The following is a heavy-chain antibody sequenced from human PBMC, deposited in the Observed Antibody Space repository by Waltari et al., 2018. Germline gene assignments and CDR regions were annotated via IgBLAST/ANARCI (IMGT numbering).Heavy chain of an antibody. CDR3: ARGQYDSSGYYYKRWFDP. CDR2: IYYSGST. D-gene: IGHD3-22*01. J-gene: IGHJ5*02. CDR1: GGSVSSGSSS. Sequence: QVQLQESGPGLVKPSETLSLTCTVSGGSVSSGSSSWSWIRQPPGKGLEWIGYIYYSGSTNDNPSLKSRVTISVDTSKNQFSLKLSSVTAADTAVYYCARGQYDSSGYYYKRWFDPWGQGTLVTVSS. V-gene: IGHV4-61*01.